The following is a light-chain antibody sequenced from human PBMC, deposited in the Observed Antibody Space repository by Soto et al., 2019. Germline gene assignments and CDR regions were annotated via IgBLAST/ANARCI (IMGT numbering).Light chain of an antibody. Sequence: QSVLTQPASVSGSPGQSITISCTGTSSDVGGYNYVSWYQHHPGKAPKRMIHDVSNRPSGVSNRFSGSKSGNTASLTISVLQAEDEADYYCSSYIPNNSTYVFGTGTKVTVL. CDR1: SSDVGGYNY. CDR2: DVS. CDR3: SSYIPNNSTYV. J-gene: IGLJ1*01. V-gene: IGLV2-14*03.